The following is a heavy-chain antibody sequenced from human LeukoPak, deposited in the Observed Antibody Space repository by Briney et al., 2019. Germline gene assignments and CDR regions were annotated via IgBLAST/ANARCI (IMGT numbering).Heavy chain of an antibody. CDR2: ITSSSTYI. CDR1: GFTFSSYS. J-gene: IGHJ6*04. V-gene: IGHV3-21*01. CDR3: AELAITMIGGV. D-gene: IGHD3-10*02. Sequence: GGSLRLSCAASGFTFSSYSMNWVRQAPGRGLEWVSSITSSSTYIYYADSMKGRFTISRDNAKNSLYLQMNSLRAEDTAVYYCAELAITMIGGVWGKGTTVTISS.